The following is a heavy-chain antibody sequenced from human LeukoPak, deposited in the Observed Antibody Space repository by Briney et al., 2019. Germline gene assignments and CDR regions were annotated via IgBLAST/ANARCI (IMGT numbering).Heavy chain of an antibody. D-gene: IGHD5-18*01. CDR2: IIPIFGIA. CDR3: ARVDTAIAFDY. J-gene: IGHJ4*02. Sequence: SVKVSCKASGGTFGSYAISWVRQAPGQGLEWMGRIIPIFGIANYAQKFQGRVTITADKSTGTAYMELSSLRSEDTAVYYCARVDTAIAFDYWGQGTLVTVSS. V-gene: IGHV1-69*04. CDR1: GGTFGSYA.